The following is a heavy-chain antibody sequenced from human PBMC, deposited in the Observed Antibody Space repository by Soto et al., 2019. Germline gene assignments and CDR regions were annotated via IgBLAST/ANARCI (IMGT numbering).Heavy chain of an antibody. CDR1: GFTFSNYG. J-gene: IGHJ3*01. CDR3: TKGLLGQYYALDA. CDR2: ISSDGSRK. D-gene: IGHD2-2*01. Sequence: QVQLVESGGGVVHSGRSLRLSCIASGFTFSNYGIHWVRQGPGKGLEWVAFISSDGSRKLYADPVEGSCTISRDTSRTRVLLELNRMGVEDRAGYFCTKGLLGQYYALDAWGQGKAVTVS. V-gene: IGHV3-30*18.